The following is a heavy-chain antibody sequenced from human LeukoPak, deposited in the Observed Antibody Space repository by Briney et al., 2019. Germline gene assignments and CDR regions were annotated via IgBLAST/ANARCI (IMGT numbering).Heavy chain of an antibody. D-gene: IGHD2-15*01. Sequence: GGSLRLSCAASGFTVSNNYMNWVRQAPGKGLEWVAVISYDGSNKYYADSVKGRFTISRDNSKNTLYLQMNSLRAEDTAVYYCARVTRVGYCSGGSCYSGRFDAFDIWGQGTMVTVSS. J-gene: IGHJ3*02. CDR3: ARVTRVGYCSGGSCYSGRFDAFDI. V-gene: IGHV3-30*03. CDR2: ISYDGSNK. CDR1: GFTVSNNY.